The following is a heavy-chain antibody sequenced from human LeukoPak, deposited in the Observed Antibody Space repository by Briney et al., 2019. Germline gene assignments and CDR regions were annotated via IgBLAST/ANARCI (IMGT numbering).Heavy chain of an antibody. CDR3: AKSGSSVFWS. CDR1: GFTFTNHW. Sequence: PGGSLRLSCAASGFTFTNHWKSWVRQAPGKGLEWVANIKEDGSEKYYVDSVKGRFTVSRDNVKNSLFLQMNSLRVDDTAVYYCAKSGSSVFWSWGQGTLVTVSS. CDR2: IKEDGSEK. J-gene: IGHJ5*02. D-gene: IGHD3-3*02. V-gene: IGHV3-7*03.